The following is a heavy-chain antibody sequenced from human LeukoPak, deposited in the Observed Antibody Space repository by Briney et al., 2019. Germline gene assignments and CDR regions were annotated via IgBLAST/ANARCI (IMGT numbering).Heavy chain of an antibody. D-gene: IGHD2-21*02. J-gene: IGHJ4*02. CDR2: ISSSSYI. CDR3: ARGATYCGGDCSTPGY. Sequence: GGSLRLSCAASGFTFSSYSMNWVRQAPGKGLEWVSSISSSSYIYYADSVKGRFTISRDNAKNSLYLQMNSLRAEDTAVYYCARGATYCGGDCSTPGYWGQGTLVTVSS. V-gene: IGHV3-21*01. CDR1: GFTFSSYS.